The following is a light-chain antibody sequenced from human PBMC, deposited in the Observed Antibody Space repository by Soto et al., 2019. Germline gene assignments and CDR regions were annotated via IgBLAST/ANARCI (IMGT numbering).Light chain of an antibody. Sequence: DIQMTQSPSSLSASVGDRVTITCRAAQSITTYLNWYQHKPGKAPKLLIYAASSLQGGVPSRFSGSGSGTDFTLTISSLQAEDFATYYCQQNYNGYTFGQGTKLEIK. CDR2: AAS. V-gene: IGKV1-39*01. CDR1: QSITTY. CDR3: QQNYNGYT. J-gene: IGKJ2*01.